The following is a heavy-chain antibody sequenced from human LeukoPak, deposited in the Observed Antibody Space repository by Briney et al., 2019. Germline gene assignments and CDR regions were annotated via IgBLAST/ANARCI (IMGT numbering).Heavy chain of an antibody. Sequence: SETLSLTCTVSGGSISSGSYYWSWIRQPAGEGLEWIVRIYTSGSNNYNPSLKSRVTISVDTSKNQFSLKLSSVTAADTAVYYCAREYCTNGVCPYYYYYYMDVWGKGTTVTVSS. CDR3: AREYCTNGVCPYYYYYYMDV. J-gene: IGHJ6*03. CDR1: GGSISSGSYY. CDR2: IYTSGSN. D-gene: IGHD2-8*01. V-gene: IGHV4-61*02.